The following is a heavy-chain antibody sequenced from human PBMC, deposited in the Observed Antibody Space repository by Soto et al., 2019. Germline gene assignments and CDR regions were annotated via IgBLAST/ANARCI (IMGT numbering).Heavy chain of an antibody. Sequence: GGSLRLSCAASGFTFSSYAMSWVRQAPGKGLEWVSAISGSGGSTYYADSVKGRFTISRDNSKNTLYLQMNSLRAEDTAVYYCAGAGYSSGWYASYGMDVWGQGTTVTVSS. CDR2: ISGSGGST. J-gene: IGHJ6*02. D-gene: IGHD6-19*01. CDR1: GFTFSSYA. V-gene: IGHV3-23*01. CDR3: AGAGYSSGWYASYGMDV.